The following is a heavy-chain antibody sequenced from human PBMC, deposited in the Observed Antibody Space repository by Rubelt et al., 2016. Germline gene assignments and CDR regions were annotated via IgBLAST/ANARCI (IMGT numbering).Heavy chain of an antibody. CDR1: GYTFTTYG. CDR2: IRPYNGNT. CDR3: ARGYCSSANCLFNWFDP. V-gene: IGHV1-18*01. Sequence: QVQLVQSGAEVKKPGASVKVSCKASGYTFTTYGISWVRQAPGQGLEWMGWIRPYNGNTNYAQKLQGRVTMTTDTSTSTAYMELRSLRSDDTAMYFCARGYCSSANCLFNWFDPWGQGTLVTVSS. J-gene: IGHJ5*02. D-gene: IGHD2-2*01.